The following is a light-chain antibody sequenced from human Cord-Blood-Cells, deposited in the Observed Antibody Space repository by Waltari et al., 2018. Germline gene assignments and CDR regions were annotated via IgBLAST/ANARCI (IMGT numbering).Light chain of an antibody. CDR3: SSYTSSSTWV. CDR2: DVS. V-gene: IGLV2-14*01. Sequence: QSALTQPASVSGSPGQSITISCTGTSSDVGWYNHFSWYQQHPGKAPKLMIYDVSKRPSGVSNRFSGSKSGNTASLTISGLQAEDEADYYCSSYTSSSTWVFGGGTKLTVL. J-gene: IGLJ3*02. CDR1: SSDVGWYNH.